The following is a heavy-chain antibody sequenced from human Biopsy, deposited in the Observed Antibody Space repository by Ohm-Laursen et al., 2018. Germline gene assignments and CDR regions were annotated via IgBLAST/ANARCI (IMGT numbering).Heavy chain of an antibody. D-gene: IGHD1-26*01. CDR2: IIPTPNVA. CDR1: GDSFTSYA. J-gene: IGHJ5*02. CDR3: ARGEGSSWFDP. V-gene: IGHV1-69*10. Sequence: VKISCKASGDSFTSYAIGWVRQAPGQGLEWIGGIIPTPNVATYAQKFQGRITITADESTSTAYMELSSLTSDDTAVYFCARGEGSSWFDPWGHGTLVTVSS.